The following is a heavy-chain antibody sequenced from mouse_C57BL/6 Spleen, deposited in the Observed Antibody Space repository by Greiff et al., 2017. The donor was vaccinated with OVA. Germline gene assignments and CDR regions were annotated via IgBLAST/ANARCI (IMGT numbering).Heavy chain of an antibody. V-gene: IGHV1-76*01. Sequence: VQLQQSGAELVRPGASVKLSCKASGYTFTDYYINWVKQRPGQGLEWIARIYPGSGNTYYNEKFKGKATLTAEKSSSTAYMQLSSLTSEDSAVYFCARDYGSSWDYYAMEYWGQGTSVTVSS. D-gene: IGHD1-1*01. CDR3: ARDYGSSWDYYAMEY. CDR1: GYTFTDYY. CDR2: IYPGSGNT. J-gene: IGHJ4*01.